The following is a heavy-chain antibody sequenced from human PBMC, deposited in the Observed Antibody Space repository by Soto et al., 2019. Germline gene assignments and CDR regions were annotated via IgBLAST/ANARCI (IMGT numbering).Heavy chain of an antibody. CDR3: ARHDSGTMSVTPY. CDR1: GGSISSSSYY. D-gene: IGHD3-10*02. V-gene: IGHV4-39*01. J-gene: IGHJ4*02. Sequence: QLQLQESGPGLVKPSETLSLTCTVSGGSISSSSYYWGWIRQPPGKGLEWIGSIYYSGSTYYNPSLKSRVTISVDTSTNQFSLKLSSVTAAATAVYCCARHDSGTMSVTPYWGQGTLVTVSS. CDR2: IYYSGST.